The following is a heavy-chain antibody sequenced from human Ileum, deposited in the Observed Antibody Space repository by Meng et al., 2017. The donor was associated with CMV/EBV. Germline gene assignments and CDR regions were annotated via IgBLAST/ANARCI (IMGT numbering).Heavy chain of an antibody. Sequence: QVQLQESGPGLLKPSETLSLTCTVSGDSITSFYWSWIRQPAGKALEWIGRIYHGGSTNYNPSLKSRVTLSVDTSKNQFSMRLTSVTAADTAVYYCARGPGGFGDFNFDYWGQGTLVTVSS. CDR2: IYHGGST. V-gene: IGHV4-4*07. J-gene: IGHJ4*02. CDR1: GDSITSFY. D-gene: IGHD3-16*01. CDR3: ARGPGGFGDFNFDY.